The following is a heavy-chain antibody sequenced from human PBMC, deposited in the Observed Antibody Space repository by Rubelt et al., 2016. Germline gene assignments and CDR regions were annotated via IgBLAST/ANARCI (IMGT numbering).Heavy chain of an antibody. CDR3: ARTAYGGYCSSTSCSRAYYFDY. D-gene: IGHD2-2*01. CDR2: GST. V-gene: IGHV4-34*01. J-gene: IGHJ4*02. Sequence: GSTNYNPSLKSRVTISVDTSKNQFSLKLSSVTAADTAVYYCARTAYGGYCSSTSCSRAYYFDYWGQGTLVTVSS.